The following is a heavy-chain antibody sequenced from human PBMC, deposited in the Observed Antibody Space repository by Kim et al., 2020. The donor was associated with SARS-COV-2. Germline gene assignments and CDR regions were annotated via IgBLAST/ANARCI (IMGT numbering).Heavy chain of an antibody. J-gene: IGHJ4*02. Sequence: IYYTHSVRGRFTLSRDNDKNSLYLQMNSLRAEDTAVYYCARGPNYSPFDYWGQGTLVTVSS. D-gene: IGHD4-4*01. V-gene: IGHV3-48*03. CDR2: I. CDR3: ARGPNYSPFDY.